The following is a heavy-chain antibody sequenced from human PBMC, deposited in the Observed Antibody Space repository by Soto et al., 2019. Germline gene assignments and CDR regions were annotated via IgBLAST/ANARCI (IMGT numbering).Heavy chain of an antibody. CDR1: GYSLTTHW. CDR2: IAPSQSYF. V-gene: IGHV5-10-1*01. J-gene: IGHJ4*02. CDR3: AFFRSSWFGDGPLDS. D-gene: IGHD6-13*01. Sequence: PGESLKISCEGSGYSLTTHWVNWVRQMPGKGREWMGRIAPSQSYFNYNPSFQGHVTISADKSTSKAYLQWNSLVASDTAIYYCAFFRSSWFGDGPLDSWGPGTLVTVSS.